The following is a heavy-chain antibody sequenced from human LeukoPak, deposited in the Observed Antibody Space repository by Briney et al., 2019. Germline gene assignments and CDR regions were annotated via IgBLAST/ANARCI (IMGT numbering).Heavy chain of an antibody. CDR3: AKMMTHYDILTGYYSSSYYFDY. CDR2: ISGSGGST. CDR1: GFTFSSYA. Sequence: GGSLRLSCAASGFTFSSYAMSWVRQAPGKGLEWVSAISGSGGSTYYADSVKGRFTISRDNSKNTLYLQMNSLRAEDTAAYYCAKMMTHYDILTGYYSSSYYFDYWGQGTLVTVSS. V-gene: IGHV3-23*01. J-gene: IGHJ4*02. D-gene: IGHD3-9*01.